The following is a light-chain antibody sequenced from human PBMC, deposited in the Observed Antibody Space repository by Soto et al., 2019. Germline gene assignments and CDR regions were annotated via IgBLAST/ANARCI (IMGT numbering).Light chain of an antibody. CDR1: QTVSRN. J-gene: IGKJ5*01. V-gene: IGKV3-15*01. Sequence: EVVMTQSPATLSVSPGERATLSCRASQTVSRNLAWYQQRPGQAPRLLIYDISNRATGVPARFSGSGSETEFNLTIRRLQSEDFATYFCQQANSFTITFGQGTRLEIK. CDR3: QQANSFTIT. CDR2: DIS.